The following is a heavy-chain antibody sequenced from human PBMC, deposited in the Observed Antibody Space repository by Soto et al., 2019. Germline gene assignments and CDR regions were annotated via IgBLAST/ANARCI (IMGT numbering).Heavy chain of an antibody. J-gene: IGHJ4*02. CDR2: ISSTTNYI. V-gene: IGHV3-21*06. CDR1: GVNLRNYW. CDR3: ARESEDLTSNFDY. Sequence: GGSLRLSCTASGVNLRNYWMHWVRQAPGKGLEWVSSISSTTNYIYYGDSMKGRFTISRDNAKNSLYLEMNSLRAEDTAVYYCARESEDLTSNFDYWGQGTLVTVSS.